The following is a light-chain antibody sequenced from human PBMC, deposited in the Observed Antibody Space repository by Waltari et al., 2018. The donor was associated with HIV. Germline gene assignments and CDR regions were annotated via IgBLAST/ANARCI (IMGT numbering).Light chain of an antibody. J-gene: IGLJ2*01. Sequence: QSALTQPASVSGSPGQSITIPCTGTSSDVGAYKYVSWYQHHPGKAPKVMIYDVSERPSGVSDRFSGSRSGNTASLTISGLQAEDGADYYCCSYAGGSTLLFGGGTKLTVL. CDR2: DVS. V-gene: IGLV2-23*02. CDR1: SSDVGAYKY. CDR3: CSYAGGSTLL.